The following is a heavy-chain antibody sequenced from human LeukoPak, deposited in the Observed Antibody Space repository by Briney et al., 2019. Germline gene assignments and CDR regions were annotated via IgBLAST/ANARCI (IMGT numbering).Heavy chain of an antibody. CDR2: IKQDGSEK. CDR1: GFTFSSYW. D-gene: IGHD2-21*01. CDR3: ARVVFPSRVSDY. Sequence: GGSLRLSCAASGFTFSSYWMSWVRQAPGKGMEWVANIKQDGSEKYYVDSVKGRFTISKDNAKNSLYLQMNSLRAEDTAVYYCARVVFPSRVSDYWGQGTLVTVSS. V-gene: IGHV3-7*01. J-gene: IGHJ4*02.